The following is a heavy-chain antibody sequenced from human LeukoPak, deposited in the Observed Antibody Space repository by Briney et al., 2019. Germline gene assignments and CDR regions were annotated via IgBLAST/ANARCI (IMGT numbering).Heavy chain of an antibody. D-gene: IGHD1-1*01. CDR1: GYTFTSYD. CDR2: MNPNSGNT. J-gene: IGHJ3*02. Sequence: ASVKVSCKASGYTFTSYDINWVRQAPGQGLEWMGWMNPNSGNTGYAQEVQGRVTMTSNTSISTAYMELSSLRSEDTAVYYCARRADRNNWYSAFDIWGQGTMVTVSS. V-gene: IGHV1-8*01. CDR3: ARRADRNNWYSAFDI.